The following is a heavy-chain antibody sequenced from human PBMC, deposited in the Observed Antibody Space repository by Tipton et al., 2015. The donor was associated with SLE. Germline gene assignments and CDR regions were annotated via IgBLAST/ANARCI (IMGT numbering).Heavy chain of an antibody. CDR1: GDSISNSTYY. V-gene: IGHV4-61*05. CDR3: ARVFRKDVVVVPAYYYYYYMDV. CDR2: IYDSGST. J-gene: IGHJ6*03. D-gene: IGHD2-2*01. Sequence: TLSLTCTVSGDSISNSTYYWGWIRQPPGKGLEWIGYIYDSGSTKYNPSLKSRVTISVDTSKNQLSLKLSSVTAADTAVYYCARVFRKDVVVVPAYYYYYYMDVWGKGTTVIVSS.